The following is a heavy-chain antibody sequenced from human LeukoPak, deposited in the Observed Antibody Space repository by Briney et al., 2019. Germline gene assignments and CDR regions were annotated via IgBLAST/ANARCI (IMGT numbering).Heavy chain of an antibody. CDR3: ARARCSGGSCYLGY. V-gene: IGHV3-11*01. CDR1: GFIFSDDY. CDR2: ISSSGSTI. J-gene: IGHJ4*02. Sequence: GGSLRLSCVASGFIFSDDYMSWIRQAPGKGLEWVSYISSSGSTIYYTDSVKGRFTISRDNAKNSLYPQMNSLRAEDTAVYYCARARCSGGSCYLGYWGQGTLVTVSS. D-gene: IGHD2-15*01.